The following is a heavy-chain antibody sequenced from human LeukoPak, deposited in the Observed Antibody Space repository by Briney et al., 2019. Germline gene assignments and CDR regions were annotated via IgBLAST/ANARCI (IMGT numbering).Heavy chain of an antibody. J-gene: IGHJ4*02. CDR2: INPNSGGT. Sequence: ASVKVSCKASGYTFRNYGISWLRQAPGQGLEWMGRINPNSGGTNYAQKFQGRVTMTRDTSISTAYMELSRLRSDDTAVYYCARWRFGGSDYYFDYWGQGTLVTVSS. CDR1: GYTFRNYG. CDR3: ARWRFGGSDYYFDY. D-gene: IGHD3-10*01. V-gene: IGHV1-2*06.